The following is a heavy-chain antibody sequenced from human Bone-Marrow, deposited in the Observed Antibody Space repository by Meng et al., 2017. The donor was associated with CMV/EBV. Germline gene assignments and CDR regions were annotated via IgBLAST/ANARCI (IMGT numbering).Heavy chain of an antibody. Sequence: GGSLRLSCAASGFTFDDFGMSWVRQAPGKGLEWVSGITWNGGSIDYADSVKGRFTISRDNSKNTLYLQMNILRAEDTAVYYCAKGGIVVVIAIPNTEYFQHWGQGTLVTVSS. CDR2: ITWNGGSI. V-gene: IGHV3-20*04. CDR3: AKGGIVVVIAIPNTEYFQH. D-gene: IGHD2-21*01. J-gene: IGHJ1*01. CDR1: GFTFDDFG.